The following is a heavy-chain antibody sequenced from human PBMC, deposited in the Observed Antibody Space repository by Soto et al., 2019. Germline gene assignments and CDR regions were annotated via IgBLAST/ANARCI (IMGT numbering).Heavy chain of an antibody. CDR3: GAGQYFSDY. J-gene: IGHJ4*02. CDR2: ISYDGSNK. CDR1: GLTFSSYG. Sequence: QVQLVESGGGVVQPGRSLRLSCAASGLTFSSYGMHWVRQAPGKGLEWVAVISYDGSNKYYADSVKGRFTISRDNSKNTLYLQMNSLRVEDTAVYYCGAGQYFSDYWGQGTLVTVSS. D-gene: IGHD6-13*01. V-gene: IGHV3-30*03.